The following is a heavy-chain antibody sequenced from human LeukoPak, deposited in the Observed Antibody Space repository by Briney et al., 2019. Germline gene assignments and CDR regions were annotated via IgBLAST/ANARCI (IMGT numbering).Heavy chain of an antibody. CDR2: IYYSGST. Sequence: SETLSLTCTVSGGSITNYYWSWIRQPPGKGLEWIGYIYYSGSTSYNPSLKSRVTISVATSKNQFSLTLRSVTAADTAVYYCARYSGSDLCSKHFDHWGQGTLVTVSS. CDR1: GGSITNYY. V-gene: IGHV4-59*01. CDR3: ARYSGSDLCSKHFDH. J-gene: IGHJ4*02. D-gene: IGHD5-12*01.